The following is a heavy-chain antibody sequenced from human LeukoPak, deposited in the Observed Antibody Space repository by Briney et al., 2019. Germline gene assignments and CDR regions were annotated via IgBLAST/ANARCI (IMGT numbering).Heavy chain of an antibody. CDR3: AKDGVYSGYDYGGRFYYMDV. D-gene: IGHD5-12*01. CDR2: IRYDGSNK. Sequence: GGSLRLSCAASGFTFSSYGMHWVRPAPGKGLEWVAFIRYDGSNKYYTDSVKGRFTISRDNSKNTLYLQMNSLRAEDTAVYYCAKDGVYSGYDYGGRFYYMDVWGKGTTVTVSS. J-gene: IGHJ6*03. CDR1: GFTFSSYG. V-gene: IGHV3-30*02.